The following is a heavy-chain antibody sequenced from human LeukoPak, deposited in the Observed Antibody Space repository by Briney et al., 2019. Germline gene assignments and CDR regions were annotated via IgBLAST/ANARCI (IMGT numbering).Heavy chain of an antibody. J-gene: IGHJ5*02. Sequence: AGYLTLPCEGSGFTLGDNGMSWVRQDQGNGPEWVAGISWNSDSTGYPDSVKGRFTISRDNAKNSLYLQMNSLRVEDTALYYCARDLLERLHYYDSSGYLWFDPWGQGTLVTVSS. D-gene: IGHD3-22*01. CDR2: ISWNSDST. CDR3: ARDLLERLHYYDSSGYLWFDP. CDR1: GFTLGDNG. V-gene: IGHV3-20*04.